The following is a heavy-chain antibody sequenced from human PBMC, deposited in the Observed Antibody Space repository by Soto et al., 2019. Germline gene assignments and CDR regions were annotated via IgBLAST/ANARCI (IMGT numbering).Heavy chain of an antibody. J-gene: IGHJ5*02. V-gene: IGHV3-66*01. CDR3: ARNGDSSDYRGWFDP. Sequence: EVQLVESGGGLVQPGGSLRLSCAASGFTVSSNYMSWVRQAPGKGLEWVSVIYSGGTTYYADSVKGRITISRDNSKNPLYLQMNSLRAEDTAVYYCARNGDSSDYRGWFDPWGQGTLVTVSS. D-gene: IGHD3-22*01. CDR1: GFTVSSNY. CDR2: IYSGGTT.